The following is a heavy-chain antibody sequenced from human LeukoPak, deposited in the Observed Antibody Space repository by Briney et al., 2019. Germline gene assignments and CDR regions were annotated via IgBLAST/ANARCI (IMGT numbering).Heavy chain of an antibody. CDR2: IYYSKNT. Sequence: SETLSLTCTVCGGPISSSSAYWGWIRQPPGKGLEWIGSIYYSKNTYYNPSLKSRVTISADTSKNQFSLTLGSVSATDTAVYYCVSPRGFSYGYFDYWGQGTLVTVSS. CDR1: GGPISSSSAY. V-gene: IGHV4-39*01. CDR3: VSPRGFSYGYFDY. J-gene: IGHJ4*02. D-gene: IGHD5-18*01.